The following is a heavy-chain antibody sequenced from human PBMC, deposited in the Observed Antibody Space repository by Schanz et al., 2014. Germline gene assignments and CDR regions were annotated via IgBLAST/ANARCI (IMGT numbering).Heavy chain of an antibody. J-gene: IGHJ4*02. D-gene: IGHD1-26*01. CDR1: GYTFTSYD. CDR3: ARRRWDTLYVGYYFDY. Sequence: QVQLVQSGAEVKKPGASVKVSCKTSGYTFTSYDISWVRQATGQGLEWMGWMNPDSGNTGYAKRLRGRVIMTRDTSISTAYMELSSLRSEDTAVYYCARRRWDTLYVGYYFDYWGQGTLVTVSS. V-gene: IGHV1-8*01. CDR2: MNPDSGNT.